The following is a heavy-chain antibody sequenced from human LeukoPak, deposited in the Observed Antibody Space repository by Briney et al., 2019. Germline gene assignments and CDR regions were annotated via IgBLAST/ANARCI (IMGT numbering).Heavy chain of an antibody. D-gene: IGHD4-23*01. CDR1: DTSINTYY. V-gene: IGHV4-4*07. Sequence: SETLSLTCTVSDTSINTYYWSWIRQPAGKGLEWIGHIYTTGTTNYNPSLKSRVTISVDTSKNQFSLKLRSVTAADTAVYYCGRVGAAHPSDYGGYYYFDYWGQGNLVTVSS. CDR3: GRVGAAHPSDYGGYYYFDY. J-gene: IGHJ4*02. CDR2: IYTTGTT.